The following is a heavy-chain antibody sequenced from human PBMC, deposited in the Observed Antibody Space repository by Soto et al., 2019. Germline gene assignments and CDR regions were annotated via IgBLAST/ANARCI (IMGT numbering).Heavy chain of an antibody. Sequence: GGSLRLSCAASGFTFSSYGMHWVRQAPGKGLEWVAVISYDGSNKYYADSVKGRFTISRDNSKNTLYLQMNSLRAEDTAVYYCAKGIRSRNQLSYVDYWGQGTLVTVSS. CDR1: GFTFSSYG. V-gene: IGHV3-30*18. CDR3: AKGIRSRNQLSYVDY. D-gene: IGHD2-2*01. CDR2: ISYDGSNK. J-gene: IGHJ4*02.